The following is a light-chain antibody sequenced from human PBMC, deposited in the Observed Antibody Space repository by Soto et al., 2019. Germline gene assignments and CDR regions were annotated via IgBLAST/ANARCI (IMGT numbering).Light chain of an antibody. CDR2: GNI. Sequence: QAVVTQPPSVSGAPGQRVTISCTGSSSNIGAGHDVHWYQQLPGTGPKLLIYGNINRPSGIPDRFSGSKSGTSASLAITGLQAEDEADFYCQSYDSSLSGSVFGGGTKLTVL. CDR1: SSNIGAGHD. V-gene: IGLV1-40*01. CDR3: QSYDSSLSGSV. J-gene: IGLJ2*01.